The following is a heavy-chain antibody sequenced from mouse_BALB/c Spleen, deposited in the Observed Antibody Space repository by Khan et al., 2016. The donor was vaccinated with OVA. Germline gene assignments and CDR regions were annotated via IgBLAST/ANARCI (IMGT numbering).Heavy chain of an antibody. J-gene: IGHJ1*01. V-gene: IGHV9-3-1*01. CDR3: SDGGYWYFDV. CDR1: GYTFTNYG. CDR2: INTYTGEP. Sequence: QIQLVQSGPELKKPGETVKISCKASGYTFTNYGMNWVKQAPGKGLKWMGWINTYTGEPTYADDFKGRFTFSLETSASTAYLQINNLTNEDSASYFCSDGGYWYFDVWGAGTTVTVSA. D-gene: IGHD1-1*02.